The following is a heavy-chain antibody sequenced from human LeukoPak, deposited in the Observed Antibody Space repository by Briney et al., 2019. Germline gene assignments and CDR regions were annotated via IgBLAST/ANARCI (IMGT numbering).Heavy chain of an antibody. CDR3: ARKRPWGLSRYFDY. CDR2: IYTSGST. Sequence: PSETLSLTCTVSGGSISSGSYYWSWIRQPAGKGLEWIGRIYTSGSTKYNPSLKSRVTISVDTSKNQFSLKLSSVTAADTAVYYCARKRPWGLSRYFDYWGQGTLVTVSS. J-gene: IGHJ4*02. CDR1: GGSISSGSYY. V-gene: IGHV4-61*02. D-gene: IGHD7-27*01.